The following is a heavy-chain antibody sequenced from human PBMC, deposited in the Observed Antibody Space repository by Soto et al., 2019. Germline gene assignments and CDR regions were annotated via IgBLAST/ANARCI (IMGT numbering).Heavy chain of an antibody. J-gene: IGHJ4*02. CDR2: ISGSGGST. D-gene: IGHD6-19*01. CDR3: ANDQYRPSSGWYGY. V-gene: IGHV3-23*01. CDR1: GVTFSSYA. Sequence: GGSLRLSCAASGVTFSSYAMSWVRQAPGKGLEWVSAISGSGGSTYYADSVKGRFTISRDNSKNTLYLQMNSLRAEDTAVYYCANDQYRPSSGWYGYWGQGTLVTVYS.